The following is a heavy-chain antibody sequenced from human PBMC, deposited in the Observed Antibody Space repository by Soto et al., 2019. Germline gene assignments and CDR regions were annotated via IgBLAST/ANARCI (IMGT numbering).Heavy chain of an antibody. D-gene: IGHD1-7*01. J-gene: IGHJ4*02. CDR1: GFTFSSYG. CDR2: SSATGAGT. Sequence: EVQLLESGGGLVQPGGSLRLSCAASGFTFSSYGMTWVRQAPGKGLGWVSFSSATGAGTYYADSGKGRFTIARDNSKNALNLEMSSVGADDTAVYYCANDRRAGGNYGFYSDFWGQGALVIVSS. V-gene: IGHV3-23*01. CDR3: ANDRRAGGNYGFYSDF.